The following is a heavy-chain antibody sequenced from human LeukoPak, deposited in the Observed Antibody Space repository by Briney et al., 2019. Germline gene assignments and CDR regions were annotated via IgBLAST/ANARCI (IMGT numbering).Heavy chain of an antibody. CDR1: GFTFNNYG. J-gene: IGHJ4*02. CDR3: AKSAYYDSSGYYREWYFAY. Sequence: GGSLRLSCAASGFTFNNYGMHWVRQAPGKGLEWVAVIATDGRDKKYADSVKGRFTISRDNSKNTLYLQMNSLRAEDTAVYFCAKSAYYDSSGYYREWYFAYWGQGTLVTVSS. V-gene: IGHV3-30*18. D-gene: IGHD3-22*01. CDR2: IATDGRDK.